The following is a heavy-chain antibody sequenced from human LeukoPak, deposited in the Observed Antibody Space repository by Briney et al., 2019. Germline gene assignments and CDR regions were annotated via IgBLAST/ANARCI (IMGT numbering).Heavy chain of an antibody. J-gene: IGHJ4*02. D-gene: IGHD1-1*01. Sequence: GRSLRLSCAASGFTFSSYAMHWVRQAPGKGLEWVAVISYDGSNKYYADSVKGRFTISRDNSKNTLYLQMNGLRAEDTAVYYCARDPGWNDVGVQWRFLFDYWGQGTLVTVSS. CDR2: ISYDGSNK. CDR1: GFTFSSYA. V-gene: IGHV3-30*04. CDR3: ARDPGWNDVGVQWRFLFDY.